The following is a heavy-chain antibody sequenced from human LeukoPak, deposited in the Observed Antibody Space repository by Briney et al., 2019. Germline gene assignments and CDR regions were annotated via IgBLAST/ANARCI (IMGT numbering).Heavy chain of an antibody. Sequence: GGSLRLSCAASGFPFSSYSMNWVRQAPGKGLEWVSSISSSSSYIYYADSVKGRFTISRDNAKNSLYLQMNSLRAEDTAVYYCARRVVSGSDAFDIWGQGTMVTVSS. CDR3: ARRVVSGSDAFDI. V-gene: IGHV3-21*01. CDR2: ISSSSSYI. CDR1: GFPFSSYS. J-gene: IGHJ3*02. D-gene: IGHD2-15*01.